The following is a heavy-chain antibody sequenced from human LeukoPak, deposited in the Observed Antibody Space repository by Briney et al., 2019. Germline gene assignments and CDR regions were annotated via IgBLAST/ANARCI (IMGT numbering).Heavy chain of an antibody. CDR1: GGSISSLY. CDR3: ARHTAYSSSSPFDY. D-gene: IGHD6-6*01. J-gene: IGHJ4*02. V-gene: IGHV4-59*08. CDR2: IYYTGST. Sequence: SETLSLTCSVSGGSISSLYWSWIRQPPGKGLEWIGYIYYTGSTNYNPSLKSRVTMFVDMSKNPFSLRLSSVTAADTAVYYCARHTAYSSSSPFDYWGQGTLVTVSS.